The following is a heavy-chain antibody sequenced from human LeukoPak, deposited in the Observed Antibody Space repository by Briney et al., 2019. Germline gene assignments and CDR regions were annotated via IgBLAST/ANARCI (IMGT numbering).Heavy chain of an antibody. CDR1: GYSFTSYW. CDR3: ARVQSKRTMFRGVVINDYYYGMDV. D-gene: IGHD3-10*01. V-gene: IGHV5-51*01. CDR2: IYPGDSET. Sequence: GESLKISCKGSGYSFTSYWIGWVRQMPGKGLEWMGIIYPGDSETRYSPSFQGQVTISADKSISTAYLQWSSLEASDTAIYYCARVQSKRTMFRGVVINDYYYGMDVWGQGTTVTVSS. J-gene: IGHJ6*02.